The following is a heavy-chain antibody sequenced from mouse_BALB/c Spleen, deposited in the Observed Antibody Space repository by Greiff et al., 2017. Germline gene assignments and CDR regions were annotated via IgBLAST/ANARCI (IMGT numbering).Heavy chain of an antibody. V-gene: IGHV5-17*02. Sequence: EVQGVESGGGLVQPGGSRKLSCAASGFTFSSFGMHWVRQAPEKGLEWVAYISSGSSTIYYADTVKGRFTISRDNPKNTLFLQMTSLRSEDTAMYYCARSTMITPYAMDYWGQGTSVTVSS. J-gene: IGHJ4*01. CDR2: ISSGSSTI. CDR3: ARSTMITPYAMDY. D-gene: IGHD2-4*01. CDR1: GFTFSSFG.